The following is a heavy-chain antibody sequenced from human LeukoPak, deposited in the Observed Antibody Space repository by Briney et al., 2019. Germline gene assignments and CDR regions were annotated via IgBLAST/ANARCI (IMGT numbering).Heavy chain of an antibody. V-gene: IGHV4-39*01. CDR3: ASPPLYYTSGRAHFDY. Sequence: PSETLSLTCTVSGGSISTSNYYWGWIRQPPGKGLEWIGTIYHSGSTYYNPSLKSRVTISVNTSKNQFSLKLSSVTAADTAVYYCASPPLYYTSGRAHFDYWGQGTLVTVSS. D-gene: IGHD3-10*01. CDR1: GGSISTSNYY. CDR2: IYHSGST. J-gene: IGHJ4*02.